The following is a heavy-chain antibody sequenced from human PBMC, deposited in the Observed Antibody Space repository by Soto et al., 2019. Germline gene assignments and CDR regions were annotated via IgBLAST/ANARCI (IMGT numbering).Heavy chain of an antibody. CDR3: AKAVGSYGNFDY. D-gene: IGHD5-18*01. CDR1: GFTFDHYA. Sequence: DVQLVESGGGLVQPGRSLRLSCAASGFTFDHYAMHWVRQAPGKGREWVSRISWNSGSIGYADSVKGRFTISRDNAKNSLYRQMSSLRAEDTALYSCAKAVGSYGNFDYWGQGTLVTVSS. J-gene: IGHJ4*02. CDR2: ISWNSGSI. V-gene: IGHV3-9*01.